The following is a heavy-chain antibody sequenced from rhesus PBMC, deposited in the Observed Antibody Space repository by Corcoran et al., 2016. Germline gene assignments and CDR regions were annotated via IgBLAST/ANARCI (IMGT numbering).Heavy chain of an antibody. V-gene: IGHV4-106*01. J-gene: IGHJ4*01. CDR2: IYGSGGGT. D-gene: IGHD5-42*01. Sequence: QVQLQESGPGLVKPSETLSLTCAVSGGSISDDYYWSWIRQPPGKGLEWIGYIYGSGGGTNYNPSLKNRVTISIDTSKNQCSRKLSSVTAADTAVYYCARRGDIFFDYWGQGVLVTVSS. CDR3: ARRGDIFFDY. CDR1: GGSISDDYY.